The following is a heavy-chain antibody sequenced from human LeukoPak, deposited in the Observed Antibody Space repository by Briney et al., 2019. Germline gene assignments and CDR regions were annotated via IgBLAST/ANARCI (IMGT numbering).Heavy chain of an antibody. CDR2: ISSSGSTI. CDR3: ATYYYDSSAQRGDDAFDI. J-gene: IGHJ3*02. Sequence: GGSLRLSCAASEFTFSIYEMNWVRQAPGKGLEWVSYISSSGSTIYYADSVKGRFTVSRDNAKKSLYLQMNSLRAEDTAIYYCATYYYDSSAQRGDDAFDIWGQGTMVTVSS. D-gene: IGHD3-22*01. V-gene: IGHV3-48*03. CDR1: EFTFSIYE.